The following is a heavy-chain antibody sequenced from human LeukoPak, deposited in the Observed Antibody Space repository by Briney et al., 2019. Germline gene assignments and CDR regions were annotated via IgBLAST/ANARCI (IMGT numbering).Heavy chain of an antibody. D-gene: IGHD3-10*01. CDR3: ARDSLVTMVRGVKYYYYYGMDV. CDR1: GFTFSDYY. Sequence: GSLRLSCAASGFTFSDYYMSWIRQAPGKGLEWVSYISSSGSTIYYADSVKGRFTISRDNAKNSLYLQMNGLRAEDTAVYYCARDSLVTMVRGVKYYYYYGMDVWGQGTTVTVSS. V-gene: IGHV3-11*01. J-gene: IGHJ6*02. CDR2: ISSSGSTI.